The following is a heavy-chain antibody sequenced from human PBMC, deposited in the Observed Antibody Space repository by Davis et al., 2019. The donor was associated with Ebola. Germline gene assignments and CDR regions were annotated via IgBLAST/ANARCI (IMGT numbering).Heavy chain of an antibody. Sequence: SETLSLTCAVYGGSFSGYYWSWIRQPPGKGLEWIGEINHSGSTYYNPSLKSRVTISVDRSKNQFSLKLSSVTAADTAVYYCARAYYYDSSGYSSLGFDPWGQGTLVTVSS. D-gene: IGHD3-22*01. CDR2: INHSGST. CDR1: GGSFSGYY. CDR3: ARAYYYDSSGYSSLGFDP. J-gene: IGHJ5*02. V-gene: IGHV4-34*01.